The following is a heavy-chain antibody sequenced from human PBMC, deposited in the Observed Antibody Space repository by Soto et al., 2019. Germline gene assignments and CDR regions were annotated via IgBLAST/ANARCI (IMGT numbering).Heavy chain of an antibody. D-gene: IGHD2-15*01. CDR1: GYTFTGYY. Sequence: ASVKVSCKASGYTFTGYYMHWVRQAPGQGLEWMGWINPNSGGTNYAQKFQGWVTMTRDTSISTAYMELSRLRSDDTAVYYCARDPYGSGGSCYTFDDWGQGTRVT. CDR3: ARDPYGSGGSCYTFDD. V-gene: IGHV1-2*04. J-gene: IGHJ4*02. CDR2: INPNSGGT.